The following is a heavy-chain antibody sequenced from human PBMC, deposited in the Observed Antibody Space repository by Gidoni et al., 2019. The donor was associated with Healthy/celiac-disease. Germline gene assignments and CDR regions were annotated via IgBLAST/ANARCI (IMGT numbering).Heavy chain of an antibody. D-gene: IGHD6-13*01. Sequence: QVQLVQSGAEVKKPGASVKVSCKASGYTFTSDDINWVRQDTGQEIEWMGWMNPNSGNPGYAQKFQGRVTMTRNTSISTAYMELSSLRSEDTAVYYCARTYSSSWDYYFDYWGQGTLVTVSS. J-gene: IGHJ4*02. V-gene: IGHV1-8*01. CDR2: MNPNSGNP. CDR1: GYTFTSDD. CDR3: ARTYSSSWDYYFDY.